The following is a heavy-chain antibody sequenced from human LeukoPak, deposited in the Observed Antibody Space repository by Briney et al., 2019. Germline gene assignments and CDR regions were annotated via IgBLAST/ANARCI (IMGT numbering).Heavy chain of an antibody. CDR1: GYTFTGYY. CDR2: INPNSGGT. J-gene: IGHJ4*02. Sequence: GASVKVSCKASGYTFTGYYMHWVRQRPGQGLEWMGWINPNSGGTNYAQKFQGRVTMTRDTSISTAYMELSRLRSDDTAVYYCATPERGYSGYDFGSWGQGTLVTVSS. D-gene: IGHD5-12*01. CDR3: ATPERGYSGYDFGS. V-gene: IGHV1-2*02.